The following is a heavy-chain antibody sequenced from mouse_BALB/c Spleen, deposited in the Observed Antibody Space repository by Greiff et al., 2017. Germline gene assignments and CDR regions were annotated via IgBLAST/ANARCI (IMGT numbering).Heavy chain of an antibody. V-gene: IGHV1S81*02. Sequence: VKLQQPGAELVKPGASVKLSCKASGYTFTSYWMHWVKQRPGQGLEWIGEINPSNGRTNYNEKFKSKATLTVDKSSSTAYMQLSSLTSEDSAVYYCARSRDYYGSSFYFDYWGQGTTLTVSS. CDR3: ARSRDYYGSSFYFDY. CDR2: INPSNGRT. J-gene: IGHJ2*01. D-gene: IGHD1-1*01. CDR1: GYTFTSYW.